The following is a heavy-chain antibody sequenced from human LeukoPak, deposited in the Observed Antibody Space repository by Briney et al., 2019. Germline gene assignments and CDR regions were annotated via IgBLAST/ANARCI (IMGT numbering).Heavy chain of an antibody. V-gene: IGHV4-4*02. CDR3: ARSTPSLIVVANDAFDV. D-gene: IGHD3-22*01. Sequence: SETLSLTCAVSGGSISSSNWWSWVRQPPGNGLEWIGEIYHSGSTNYNPSLKSRVSISLDKSKNRFSLRLSSVTAADTAVYYCARSTPSLIVVANDAFDVWGQGTMVTVSS. CDR2: IYHSGST. J-gene: IGHJ3*01. CDR1: GGSISSSNW.